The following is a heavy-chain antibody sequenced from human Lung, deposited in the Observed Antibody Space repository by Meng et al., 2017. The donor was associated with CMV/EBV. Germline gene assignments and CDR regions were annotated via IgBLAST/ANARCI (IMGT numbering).Heavy chain of an antibody. V-gene: IGHV1-46*01. Sequence: ASVKVSXKASGYTFTSYYMHWVRQAPGQGLEWMGIINPSGGSTSYAQKFQGRVTMTRDTSTSTVYMELSSLRSEDTAVYYCARDPRLSTYYDFWSGYKNGMDVWGKGTXVTVSS. CDR1: GYTFTSYY. J-gene: IGHJ6*04. CDR3: ARDPRLSTYYDFWSGYKNGMDV. CDR2: INPSGGST. D-gene: IGHD3-3*01.